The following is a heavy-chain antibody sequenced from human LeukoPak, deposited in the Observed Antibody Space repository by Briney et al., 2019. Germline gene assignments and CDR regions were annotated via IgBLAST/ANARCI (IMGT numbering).Heavy chain of an antibody. CDR1: GYTFTGYY. CDR3: ARIDPSIVGAKAGGY. V-gene: IGHV1-2*06. CDR2: INPNSGGT. J-gene: IGHJ4*02. D-gene: IGHD1-26*01. Sequence: ASVKVSCKASGYTFTGYYMQWVRQAPGQGLEWMGRINPNSGGTNYAQKFQGRVTMTRDTSISTAYMELSRLRSDDTAVYYCARIDPSIVGAKAGGYWGQGTLVTVSS.